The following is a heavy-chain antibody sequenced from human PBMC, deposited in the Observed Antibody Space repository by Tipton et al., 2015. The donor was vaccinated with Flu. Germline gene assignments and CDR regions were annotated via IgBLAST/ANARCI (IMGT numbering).Heavy chain of an antibody. Sequence: GLVKPSETLSLTCTVSGGSIGSYYWNWIRQSPGKGLEWIGYIYNNQYTKYSPSLKSRVTISVDTSKKQFSLQLRSVTAADTAVYYCARDPSLGMPDYLDFWGQGTLVTTSS. V-gene: IGHV4-59*12. CDR3: ARDPSLGMPDYLDF. J-gene: IGHJ4*02. D-gene: IGHD2-2*01. CDR1: GGSIGSYY. CDR2: IYNNQYT.